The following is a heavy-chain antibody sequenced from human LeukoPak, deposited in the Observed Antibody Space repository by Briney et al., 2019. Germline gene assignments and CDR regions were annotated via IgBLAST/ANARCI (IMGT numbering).Heavy chain of an antibody. CDR2: ISGSGGST. J-gene: IGHJ5*02. D-gene: IGHD2/OR15-2a*01. CDR1: GFTFSSYA. CDR3: AKTSAFPPNWFDP. V-gene: IGHV3-23*01. Sequence: AGGSLRLSCAASGFTFSSYAMSWVRQAPGKGLEWVSAISGSGGSTYYADSVKGRFTISRDNFKNTLYLQMNSLRAEDTAVYYCAKTSAFPPNWFDPWGQGTLVTVSS.